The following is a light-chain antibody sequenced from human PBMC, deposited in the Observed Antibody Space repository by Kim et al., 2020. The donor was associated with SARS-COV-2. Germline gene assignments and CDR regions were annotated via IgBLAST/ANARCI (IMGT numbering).Light chain of an antibody. CDR3: QQYNNWPPRYT. Sequence: DIVMTQSPATLSVSPGESATLSCRASQSVSSKLAWYQQKPGQAPMLLIYGASTRAAGIPARFSGSGSGTEFTLTISSLQSEDFAVYYCQQYNNWPPRYTFGQGTKLEIK. CDR1: QSVSSK. V-gene: IGKV3-15*01. J-gene: IGKJ2*01. CDR2: GAS.